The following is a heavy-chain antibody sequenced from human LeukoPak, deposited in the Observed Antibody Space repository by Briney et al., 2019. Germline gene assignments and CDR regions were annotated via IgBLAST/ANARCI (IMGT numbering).Heavy chain of an antibody. D-gene: IGHD5-18*01. CDR1: GGSISSHY. CDR2: IYYSGST. CDR3: ARGRYSYGYLDY. V-gene: IGHV4-59*11. J-gene: IGHJ4*02. Sequence: SETLSLTCTVSGGSISSHYWSWIRQPPGKGLEWIGYIYYSGSTNYNPSLKRRVTISVDTSKNQFSLKLSSVTAADAAVYYCARGRYSYGYLDYWGQGTLVTVSS.